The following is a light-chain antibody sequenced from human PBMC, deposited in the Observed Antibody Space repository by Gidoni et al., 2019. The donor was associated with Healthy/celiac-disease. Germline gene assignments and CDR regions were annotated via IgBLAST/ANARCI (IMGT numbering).Light chain of an antibody. J-gene: IGLJ2*01. V-gene: IGLV2-14*01. CDR2: EVS. CDR1: SSDVGNSHY. Sequence: QSALTQPASVSGSPGQSITISCTGTSSDVGNSHYVSWYQQHPGKAPKLMIYEVSNRPSGVANRFSGSKSGNTASLTISGLQAEDEADYYCSSYTSSSTLIIFGGGTKLTVL. CDR3: SSYTSSSTLII.